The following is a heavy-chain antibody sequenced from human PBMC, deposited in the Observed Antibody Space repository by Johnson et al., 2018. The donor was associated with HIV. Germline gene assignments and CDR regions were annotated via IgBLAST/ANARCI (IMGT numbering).Heavy chain of an antibody. CDR3: ARGRGGYYTFDV. Sequence: VQLVESGGGLIQPGGSLRLSCAASGFTVRSNYMSWVRQAPGKGLEWVSVIYGGGSTDYGDSVKGRFTISRDNSKNTVYLQMNSLRAEDTAVYYCARGRGGYYTFDVWGQGTMVTASS. V-gene: IGHV3-53*01. J-gene: IGHJ3*01. CDR2: IYGGGST. CDR1: GFTVRSNY. D-gene: IGHD1-26*01.